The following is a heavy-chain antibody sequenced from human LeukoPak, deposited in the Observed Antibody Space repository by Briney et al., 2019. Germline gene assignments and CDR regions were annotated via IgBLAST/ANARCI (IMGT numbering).Heavy chain of an antibody. Sequence: GGSLRLSCAASGFSFSSYWMHWGRQAPGKGLVWDSRINYGGSSTSYADSVKGRFTISRDNAKNSLYLQMNSLRAEDTAVYYCASIAAPLGEYFDYWGQGTLVTVSS. D-gene: IGHD6-6*01. V-gene: IGHV3-74*01. CDR1: GFSFSSYW. CDR2: INYGGSST. CDR3: ASIAAPLGEYFDY. J-gene: IGHJ4*02.